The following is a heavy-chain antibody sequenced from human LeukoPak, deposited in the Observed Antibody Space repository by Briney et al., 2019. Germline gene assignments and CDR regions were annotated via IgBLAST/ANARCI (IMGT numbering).Heavy chain of an antibody. Sequence: ASVKVSCKASGYTFTSYGISWVRQAPGQGLEWMGWISAYNGNTNYAQKLQGRVTMTTDTSTSTAYMELRSLRSDDTAVYYCARAFRGDILTGPYAFDIWGQGTMVTVSS. CDR3: ARAFRGDILTGPYAFDI. CDR1: GYTFTSYG. CDR2: ISAYNGNT. D-gene: IGHD3-9*01. V-gene: IGHV1-18*01. J-gene: IGHJ3*02.